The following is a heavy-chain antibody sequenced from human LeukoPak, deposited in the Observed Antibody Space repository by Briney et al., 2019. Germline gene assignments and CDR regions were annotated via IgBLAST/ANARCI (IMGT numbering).Heavy chain of an antibody. V-gene: IGHV3-21*01. CDR1: GFTFSRYS. CDR3: ARGNSDYDHDY. J-gene: IGHJ4*02. CDR2: ISTTSRYI. D-gene: IGHD5-12*01. Sequence: VGSLRLSCAASGFTFSRYSMNWVRQGPGKGLECISSISTTSRYIYYADSVQGRFTVTRDNAKNSLSLQMNSLRADDTAVYYCARGNSDYDHDYWGQGTLVTVSS.